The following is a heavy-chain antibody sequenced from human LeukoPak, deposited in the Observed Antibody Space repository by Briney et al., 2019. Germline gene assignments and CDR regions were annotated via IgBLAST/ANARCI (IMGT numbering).Heavy chain of an antibody. V-gene: IGHV3-7*01. CDR3: ARFESTMTTWSMDY. D-gene: IGHD5-24*01. CDR1: GFPFSRYW. Sequence: PGGSLGLSCATSGFPFSRYWMTWVRQAPGKGLEWVAYIKQEGSERYYGDSVEGRFTISRDNARNSVYLQMNSLRAEDTATYYCARFESTMTTWSMDYWGQGILVTVSS. J-gene: IGHJ4*02. CDR2: IKQEGSER.